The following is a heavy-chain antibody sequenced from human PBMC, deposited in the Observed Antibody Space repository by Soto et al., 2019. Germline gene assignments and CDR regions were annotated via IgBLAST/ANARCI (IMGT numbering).Heavy chain of an antibody. CDR3: ARGHCSVGASPDGLDV. Sequence: HTDPRTDVVCVDRVSRTGACWNWIRQTPARGVEWRGRTYYRSKWCLDYAASVQSRMTINPDTSRNQLSLQLTSDSPEDTVGSYCARGHCSVGASPDGLDVWGQGTQVTVPS. V-gene: IGHV6-1*01. D-gene: IGHD2-8*02. CDR2: TYYRSKWCL. J-gene: IGHJ6*02. CDR1: VDRVSRTGAC.